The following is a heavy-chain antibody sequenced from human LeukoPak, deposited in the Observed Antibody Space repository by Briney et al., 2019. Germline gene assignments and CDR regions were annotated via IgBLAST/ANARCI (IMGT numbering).Heavy chain of an antibody. Sequence: SETLSLTCTVSGGSISSYYWSWIRQPAGKGLEWIGRIYTSGSTNYNPSLKSRVTMSVDTSKNQFSLKLSSVTAADTAVYYCARAQGYDFWSGYYSPNDAFDIWGQGTMVTVSS. D-gene: IGHD3-3*01. CDR3: ARAQGYDFWSGYYSPNDAFDI. V-gene: IGHV4-4*07. CDR1: GGSISSYY. J-gene: IGHJ3*02. CDR2: IYTSGST.